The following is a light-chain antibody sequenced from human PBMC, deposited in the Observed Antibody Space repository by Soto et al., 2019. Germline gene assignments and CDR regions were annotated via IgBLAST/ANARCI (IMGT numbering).Light chain of an antibody. J-gene: IGKJ4*01. Sequence: EIVLSQSPDTLSLSPGERATLSCRASQSVSSNSLDWYQQKPGQAPRLLIYGASRRATGVPDRFSGSGSGTYFTLTIRRLEPEDFAVYSCQQYGSSPLTFGGGTRVEIK. CDR2: GAS. CDR1: QSVSSNS. CDR3: QQYGSSPLT. V-gene: IGKV3-20*01.